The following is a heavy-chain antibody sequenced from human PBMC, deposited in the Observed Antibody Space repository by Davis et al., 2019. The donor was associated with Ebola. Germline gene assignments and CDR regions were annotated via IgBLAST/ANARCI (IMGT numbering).Heavy chain of an antibody. CDR1: VITFSSYA. J-gene: IGHJ4*02. CDR2: ISGSGGST. Sequence: GESLKISCTDSVITFSSYAMTWVRQAPGMRLEWVSAISGSGGSTYYADSVKGRFTISRDNAKNSLYLQMNSLRAEDTAVYYCAIVGATPHWGQGTLVTVSS. D-gene: IGHD1-26*01. CDR3: AIVGATPH. V-gene: IGHV3-23*01.